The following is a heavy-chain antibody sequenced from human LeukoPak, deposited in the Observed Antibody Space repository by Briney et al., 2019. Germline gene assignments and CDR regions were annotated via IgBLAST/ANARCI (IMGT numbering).Heavy chain of an antibody. CDR3: ARQDYGPIYYFDY. CDR1: SGSFSGYY. CDR2: INHSGGT. V-gene: IGHV4-34*01. D-gene: IGHD4/OR15-4a*01. J-gene: IGHJ4*02. Sequence: SETLSLTCAVYSGSFSGYYWNWIRQPPGKGLEWIGEINHSGGTNYNPSLKSRVTISEDTSKNQFSLKLSSVTAADTAVYYCARQDYGPIYYFDYWGQGTLVTVSS.